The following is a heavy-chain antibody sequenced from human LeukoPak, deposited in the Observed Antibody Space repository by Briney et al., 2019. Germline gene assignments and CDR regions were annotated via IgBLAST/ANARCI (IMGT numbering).Heavy chain of an antibody. CDR2: INPNSGGT. V-gene: IGHV1-2*02. CDR3: ARAVGGDGSGSL. CDR1: GYTFTGYF. D-gene: IGHD3-10*01. J-gene: IGHJ4*02. Sequence: ASVKVSCKASGYTFTGYFMHWVRLAPGQGLEWMGWINPNSGGTNYAQKFQGRVTMTRDTSISTAYMELSRLRSDDTAVYYCARAVGGDGSGSLWGPGTLVTVSS.